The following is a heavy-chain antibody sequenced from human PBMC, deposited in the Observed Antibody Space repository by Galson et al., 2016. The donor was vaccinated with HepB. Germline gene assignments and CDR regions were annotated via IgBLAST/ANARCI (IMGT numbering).Heavy chain of an antibody. CDR3: AKGGQWLLRGPGWFDP. CDR1: GFTFSRYA. Sequence: SLRLSCAASGFTFSRYAMRWVRQAPGKGLEWVSTISGSGATTYVADSVKGRFTMSRDNSKNTLYLQMNSLRVEDTAIYYCAKGGQWLLRGPGWFDPWVQGTLVSVSS. J-gene: IGHJ5*02. V-gene: IGHV3-23*01. D-gene: IGHD6-19*01. CDR2: ISGSGATT.